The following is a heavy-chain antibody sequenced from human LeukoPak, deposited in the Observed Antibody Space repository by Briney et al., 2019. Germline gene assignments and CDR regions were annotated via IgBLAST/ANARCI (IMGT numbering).Heavy chain of an antibody. D-gene: IGHD7-27*01. Sequence: SVKVSCKASGGTFSSYAISWVRQAPGQGLEWMGGIIPIFGTANYAQKFQGRVTITADESTSTAYMELSSLRSEDTAVYYCARDKTGGQYYFDYWGQGTLVTVSS. J-gene: IGHJ4*02. CDR3: ARDKTGGQYYFDY. V-gene: IGHV1-69*13. CDR1: GGTFSSYA. CDR2: IIPIFGTA.